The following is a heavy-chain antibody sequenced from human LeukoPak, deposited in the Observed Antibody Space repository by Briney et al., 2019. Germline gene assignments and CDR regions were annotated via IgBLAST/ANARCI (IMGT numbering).Heavy chain of an antibody. V-gene: IGHV4-39*01. CDR1: GGSITDTSYF. CDR2: IYYGGST. Sequence: PSETLSLTCTVSGGSITDTSYFWGWIRQPPGKGLEWIGSIYYGGSTYYNPSLKSRVTISVDTSKNQFSLKLNSVTAADTAVYYCARSRYYDSPSFDPWGQGTLVTVSS. CDR3: ARSRYYDSPSFDP. J-gene: IGHJ5*02. D-gene: IGHD3-22*01.